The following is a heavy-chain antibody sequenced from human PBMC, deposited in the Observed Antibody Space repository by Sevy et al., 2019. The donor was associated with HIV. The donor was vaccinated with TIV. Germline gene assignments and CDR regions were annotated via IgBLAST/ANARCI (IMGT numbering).Heavy chain of an antibody. Sequence: ASVKVSCKASGYTFTGYFIHWVRQAPGQGLEWMGWINPNSGDTNYAQTFQGRVSMIRDTSISTAYMELSSLRSDDTAVYYCARDRLYYGLGSFNYYYMDVWGKGTTVTVSS. V-gene: IGHV1-2*02. D-gene: IGHD3-10*01. CDR1: GYTFTGYF. CDR3: ARDRLYYGLGSFNYYYMDV. J-gene: IGHJ6*03. CDR2: INPNSGDT.